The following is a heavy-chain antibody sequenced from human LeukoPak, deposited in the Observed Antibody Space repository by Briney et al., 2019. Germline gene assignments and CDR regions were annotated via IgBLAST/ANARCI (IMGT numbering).Heavy chain of an antibody. CDR2: GHYSGNT. D-gene: IGHD2-8*01. CDR1: GTSITSYY. Sequence: SETLSLTCTVSGTSITSYYWNWIPQAPGQGPEWIGYGHYSGNTKCNPPLKSRVTISVDTSKNQFSLRLSSVTAADTAVYFCAKWASDNRAFDLWGQGTLVTVSS. V-gene: IGHV4-59*08. CDR3: AKWASDNRAFDL. J-gene: IGHJ4*02.